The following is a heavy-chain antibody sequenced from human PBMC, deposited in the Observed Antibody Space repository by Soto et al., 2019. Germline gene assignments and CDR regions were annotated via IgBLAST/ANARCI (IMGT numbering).Heavy chain of an antibody. CDR1: GFTFSGSA. CDR3: TRHLGSGTVGDAFDI. CDR2: IRSKANSYAT. D-gene: IGHD1-26*01. J-gene: IGHJ3*02. Sequence: GGSLRLSCAASGFTFSGSAMHWVRQASRKGLEWVGRIRSKANSYATAYDASVKGRFTISRDDSKNTAYLQMNSLKTEDTAVYYCTRHLGSGTVGDAFDIWGQGTMVTVSS. V-gene: IGHV3-73*01.